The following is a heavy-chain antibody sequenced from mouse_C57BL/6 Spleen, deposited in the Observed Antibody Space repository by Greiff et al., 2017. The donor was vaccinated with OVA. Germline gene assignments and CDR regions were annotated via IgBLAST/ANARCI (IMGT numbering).Heavy chain of an antibody. V-gene: IGHV10-3*01. D-gene: IGHD2-4*01. CDR2: IRSKSSNYAT. CDR3: VRGEDYDEWFAY. J-gene: IGHJ3*01. Sequence: EVKVVESGGGLVQPKGSLKLSCAASGFTFNTYAMHWVRQAPGKGLEWVARIRSKSSNYATYYADSVKDRFTISRDDSQSMLYLQMNNLKTEDTAVYYCVRGEDYDEWFAYWGQGTLVTVSA. CDR1: GFTFNTYA.